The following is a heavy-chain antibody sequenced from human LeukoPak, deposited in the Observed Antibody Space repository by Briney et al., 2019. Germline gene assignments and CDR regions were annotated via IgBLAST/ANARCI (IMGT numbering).Heavy chain of an antibody. CDR3: ARQYYDFWSGSPSSWFDP. CDR2: IYTSGST. J-gene: IGHJ5*02. Sequence: SETLSLTCTVSGGSISSYYWSWIRQPPGKGLEWIGYIYTSGSTNYNPSLKSRVTISVDTSKNQFSLKLSSVTAADMAVYYCARQYYDFWSGSPSSWFDPWGQGTLVTVSS. V-gene: IGHV4-4*09. D-gene: IGHD3-3*01. CDR1: GGSISSYY.